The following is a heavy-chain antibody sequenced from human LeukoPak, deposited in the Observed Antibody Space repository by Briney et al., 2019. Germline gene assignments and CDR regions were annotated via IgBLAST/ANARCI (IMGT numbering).Heavy chain of an antibody. D-gene: IGHD3-10*01. V-gene: IGHV3-23*01. CDR1: GFTFSSYA. CDR2: ISGSGGST. Sequence: GGSLRLSCAASGFTFSSYAMSWVRQAPGKGLEWVSAISGSGGSTYYADSVKGRFTISRDNSRNTLYLQMNSLRAEDTAVYYCAKHITMVRGVIHAYYYYGMDVWGQGTTVTVSS. CDR3: AKHITMVRGVIHAYYYYGMDV. J-gene: IGHJ6*02.